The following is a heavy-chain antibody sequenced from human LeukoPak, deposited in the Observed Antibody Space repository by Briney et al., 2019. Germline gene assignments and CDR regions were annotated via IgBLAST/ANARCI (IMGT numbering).Heavy chain of an antibody. CDR1: GDSISSSSYY. CDR3: ARYCSTTTCYSPWFDP. D-gene: IGHD2-2*01. CDR2: IYNSGST. V-gene: IGHV4-39*01. J-gene: IGHJ5*02. Sequence: SETLSLTCTVSGDSISSSSYYWGWIRQPPGKGLEWIGSIYNSGSTYYNPSLKSRVTISVDTSKNQFSLKLSSVTAADTAVYYCARYCSTTTCYSPWFDPWGQGTLVTVSS.